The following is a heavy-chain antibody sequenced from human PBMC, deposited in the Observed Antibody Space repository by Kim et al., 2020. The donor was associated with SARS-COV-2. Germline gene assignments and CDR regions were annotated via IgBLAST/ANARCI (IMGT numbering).Heavy chain of an antibody. Sequence: GGSLRLSCAASGFTFSSYGMHWVRQAPGKGLEWVAVISYDGSNKYYADSVKGRFTISRDNSKNTLYLQMNSLRAEDTAVYYCARDGPVLLLLPLNYYYGMDVWGQGTTVTVSS. CDR2: ISYDGSNK. V-gene: IGHV3-33*05. D-gene: IGHD3-10*01. CDR3: ARDGPVLLLLPLNYYYGMDV. CDR1: GFTFSSYG. J-gene: IGHJ6*02.